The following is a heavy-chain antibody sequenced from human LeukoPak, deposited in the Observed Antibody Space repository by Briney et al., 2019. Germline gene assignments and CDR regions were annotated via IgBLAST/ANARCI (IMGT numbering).Heavy chain of an antibody. CDR1: GGSISSGGYS. Sequence: SETLSLTCAVSGGSISSGGYSWSWIRQSPGKGLEWIGYIYHSGGTHYNPSLKSRVTLSVDRSKNQFSLKLSSVTAADTAVYYCAGGKGYGDYLAFDYWGQGTLVTVSS. CDR3: AGGKGYGDYLAFDY. V-gene: IGHV4-30-2*06. CDR2: IYHSGGT. J-gene: IGHJ4*02. D-gene: IGHD4-17*01.